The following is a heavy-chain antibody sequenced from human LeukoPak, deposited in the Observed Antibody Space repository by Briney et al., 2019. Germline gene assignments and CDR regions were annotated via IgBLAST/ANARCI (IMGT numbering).Heavy chain of an antibody. CDR3: ARHIWSGYDYWTHHFDY. Sequence: SETLSLTCTVSGGSISSSSYYWGWIRQPPGKGLEWIGSIYYSGSTYYNPSLKSRVTISVDRSKNQFSLKLSSVTAADTAVYYCARHIWSGYDYWTHHFDYWGQGTLVTVSS. V-gene: IGHV4-39*01. D-gene: IGHD5-12*01. J-gene: IGHJ4*02. CDR2: IYYSGST. CDR1: GGSISSSSYY.